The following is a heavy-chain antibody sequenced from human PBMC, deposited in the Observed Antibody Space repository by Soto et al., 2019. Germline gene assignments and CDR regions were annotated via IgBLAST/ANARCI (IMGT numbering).Heavy chain of an antibody. V-gene: IGHV1-69*13. Sequence: RASVKVSCKASGGPFSSYAISWVRQAPGQGLEWMGGIIPSFGTANYAQKLQGRVTINADESTSTAYMELSSLRSEDTAVYYCAREKWKLYYYDSSGYYPGDIWGQGTMVTVSS. CDR2: IIPSFGTA. J-gene: IGHJ3*02. CDR3: AREKWKLYYYDSSGYYPGDI. CDR1: GGPFSSYA. D-gene: IGHD3-22*01.